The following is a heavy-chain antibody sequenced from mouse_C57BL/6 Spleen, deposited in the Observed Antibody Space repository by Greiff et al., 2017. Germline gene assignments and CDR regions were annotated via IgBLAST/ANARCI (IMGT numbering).Heavy chain of an antibody. CDR3: ARYYDSVYAMDY. D-gene: IGHD1-1*01. J-gene: IGHJ4*01. V-gene: IGHV1-9*01. CDR2: IFPGSGGT. CDR1: GYTFTGYW. Sequence: QVQLQQPGAELMKPGASVKLSCKASGYTFTGYWMQWVKQRPGHGLEWIGNIFPGSGGTNYNEKFKGKATFTADKSSNTAYMQLSSLTSEDSAIYYCARYYDSVYAMDYWGQGTSVTVSA.